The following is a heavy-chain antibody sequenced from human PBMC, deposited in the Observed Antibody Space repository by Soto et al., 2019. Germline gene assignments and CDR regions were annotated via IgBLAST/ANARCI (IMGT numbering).Heavy chain of an antibody. Sequence: ASVKVSCKASGYTFTSYGISWVRQAPGQGLEWMGWISAYNGNTNYAQKLQGRVTMTTDTSTSTAYMELRSLRSDDTAVYYCARDIGATMSYYYYYGMDVWGQGTTVTVSS. J-gene: IGHJ6*02. CDR1: GYTFTSYG. CDR3: ARDIGATMSYYYYYGMDV. D-gene: IGHD1-26*01. CDR2: ISAYNGNT. V-gene: IGHV1-18*01.